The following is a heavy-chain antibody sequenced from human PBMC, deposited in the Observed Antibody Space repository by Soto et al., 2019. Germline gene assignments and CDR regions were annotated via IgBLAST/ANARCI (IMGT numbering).Heavy chain of an antibody. D-gene: IGHD3-9*01. CDR1: GYTFTSYG. Sequence: ASVKVSCKASGYTFTSYGISWVRQAPGQGLEGMGWISAYNGNTNYAQKLQGKVTMTTDTSTSTAYMELRSLRSDDTAVYYCARNDILTGYYRSLYYYYYMDVWGKGTTVTVSS. V-gene: IGHV1-18*01. CDR3: ARNDILTGYYRSLYYYYYMDV. J-gene: IGHJ6*03. CDR2: ISAYNGNT.